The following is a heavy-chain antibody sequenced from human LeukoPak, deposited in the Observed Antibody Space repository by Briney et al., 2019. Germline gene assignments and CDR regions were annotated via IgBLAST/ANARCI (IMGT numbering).Heavy chain of an antibody. J-gene: IGHJ5*02. CDR2: ISAYNGNT. V-gene: IGHV1-18*01. CDR1: GYTFTNYG. D-gene: IGHD2-2*01. Sequence: ASVKVSCKASGYTFTNYGISWVRQAPGQGLEWMGWISAYNGNTNYAQKLQGRVTMTTDTSTSTAYMELRSLRSDDTAVYYCARGYCSSTSCYRANWFDPWGQGTLVTVSS. CDR3: ARGYCSSTSCYRANWFDP.